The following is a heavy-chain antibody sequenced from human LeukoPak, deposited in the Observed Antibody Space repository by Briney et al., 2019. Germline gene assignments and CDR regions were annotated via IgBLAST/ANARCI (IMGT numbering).Heavy chain of an antibody. CDR3: ARDRGIAAAGNWFDP. J-gene: IGHJ5*02. V-gene: IGHV1-2*02. CDR2: INPNSGGT. D-gene: IGHD6-13*01. CDR1: GYTFTDYY. Sequence: ASVKVSCKASGYTFTDYYMHWVRQAPGQGLEWMGWINPNSGGTNYAQKFQGRVTMTRDTSISTAYMELSRLRSDDTAVYYCARDRGIAAAGNWFDPWGQGTLVTVSS.